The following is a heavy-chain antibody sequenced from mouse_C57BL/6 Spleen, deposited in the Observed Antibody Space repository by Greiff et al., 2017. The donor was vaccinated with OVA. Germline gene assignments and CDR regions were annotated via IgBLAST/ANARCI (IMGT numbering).Heavy chain of an antibody. J-gene: IGHJ2*01. CDR1: GYTFTSYW. D-gene: IGHD1-1*01. V-gene: IGHV1-50*01. Sequence: QVQLQQPGAELVKPGASVKLSCKASGYTFTSYWMQWVKQRPGQGLEWIGEIDPSDSYTNYNQKFKGKATLTVDTSSSTAYMQLSSLTSEDSAVYYCDFITTVVARSYFDYWGQGTTLTVSS. CDR3: DFITTVVARSYFDY. CDR2: IDPSDSYT.